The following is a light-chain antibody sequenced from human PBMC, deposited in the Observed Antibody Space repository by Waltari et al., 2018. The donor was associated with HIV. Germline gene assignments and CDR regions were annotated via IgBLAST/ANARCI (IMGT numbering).Light chain of an antibody. CDR3: QSYDRSLSASV. J-gene: IGLJ3*02. CDR1: SSNIGAGYF. CDR2: RDI. V-gene: IGLV1-40*01. Sequence: QSVLTQPPSVSGVPGQRVTISCTGSSSNIGAGYFVHWYQQLPGTAPTLLIDRDINRPSGVPDRFSGTKSGNSASLAITGLQAEDEADYYCQSYDRSLSASVFGGGTKLTVL.